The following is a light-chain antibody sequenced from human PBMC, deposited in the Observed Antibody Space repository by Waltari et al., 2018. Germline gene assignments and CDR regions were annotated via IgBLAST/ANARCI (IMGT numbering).Light chain of an antibody. CDR2: DSS. CDR1: QSVRTY. J-gene: IGKJ4*01. Sequence: EIVLTQSPATLSLSPGERATLSCRASQSVRTYLAWYQQRPGQPPRLLIYDSSFRATGIPARFSGSGSETDCTLTISSPEPEDFAVYYCQQRYKWPLTFGGGSKVEI. CDR3: QQRYKWPLT. V-gene: IGKV3-11*01.